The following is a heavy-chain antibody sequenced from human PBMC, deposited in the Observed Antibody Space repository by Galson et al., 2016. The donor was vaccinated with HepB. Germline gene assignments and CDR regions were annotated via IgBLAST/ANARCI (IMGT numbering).Heavy chain of an antibody. CDR1: GFTFSSYA. CDR3: AKGSDYYGWGSYPYYFDY. J-gene: IGHJ4*02. D-gene: IGHD3-10*01. V-gene: IGHV3-23*01. CDR2: ISGSETT. Sequence: SLRLSCAASGFTFSSYAMNWVRQAPGKGLEWVSTISGSETTSYADSMKGRFTISRDNSKNTLFLKMNSLRVEDMAVYYCAKGSDYYGWGSYPYYFDYWGQGTLVTVSS.